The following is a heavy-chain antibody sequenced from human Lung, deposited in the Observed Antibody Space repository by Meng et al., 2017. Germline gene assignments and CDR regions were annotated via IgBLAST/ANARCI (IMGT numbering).Heavy chain of an antibody. CDR3: GRDQGRELINH. Sequence: QVQLQESGPGLVKPSGNLALTCTVSGDSITSDIWWRWVRQPPGKGLEWIGEVYHRGDTNYNPSLKSRVVISVDKSKNQFSLNLSSVTAADTAVYYCGRDQGRELINHWGQGTLVTVSS. CDR2: VYHRGDT. V-gene: IGHV4-4*02. CDR1: GDSITSDIW. D-gene: IGHD1-7*01. J-gene: IGHJ4*02.